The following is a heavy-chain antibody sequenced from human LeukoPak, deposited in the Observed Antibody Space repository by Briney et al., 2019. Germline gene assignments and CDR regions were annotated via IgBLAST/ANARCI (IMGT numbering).Heavy chain of an antibody. V-gene: IGHV1-2*02. D-gene: IGHD4-17*01. CDR1: GYTFTGYY. CDR3: ARDRRNTVIPFDY. CDR2: INPNSGGT. J-gene: IGHJ4*02. Sequence: ASVKVSCKASGYTFTGYYMHWVRQAPGQGLEWMGWINPNSGGTNYAQKFQGRVPMTRDTSISTAYMELSRLRSDDTAVYYCARDRRNTVIPFDYWGQGTLVTVSS.